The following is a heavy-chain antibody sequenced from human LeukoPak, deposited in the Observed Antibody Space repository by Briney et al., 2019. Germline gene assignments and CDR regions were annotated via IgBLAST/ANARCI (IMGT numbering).Heavy chain of an antibody. Sequence: GGSLRLSCAASGFTFSSYGMHWVRQAPGKGLEWVAFIRYDGSNKYYADSVKGRFTISRDNSKNTLYLQMNSLRAEDTAVYYCAKFTGGHGGWKVPFDYWGQGTLVTVSS. CDR2: IRYDGSNK. CDR1: GFTFSSYG. CDR3: AKFTGGHGGWKVPFDY. J-gene: IGHJ4*02. V-gene: IGHV3-30*02. D-gene: IGHD2-8*01.